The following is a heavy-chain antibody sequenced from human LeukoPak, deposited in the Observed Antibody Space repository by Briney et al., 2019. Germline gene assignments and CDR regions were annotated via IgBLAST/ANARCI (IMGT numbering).Heavy chain of an antibody. V-gene: IGHV1-69*13. D-gene: IGHD3-10*01. J-gene: IGHJ6*02. Sequence: SVKVSCKASGGTFSSYVISWVRQAPGQGLEWMGGIIPISGTLNYAQKFQGRLTITADEFTSTAHMELSSLRSEDTAVYYCARGATYSFYSGSDRISLPPNYYHYSGMDVWGQGTTVTVSS. CDR2: IIPISGTL. CDR1: GGTFSSYV. CDR3: ARGATYSFYSGSDRISLPPNYYHYSGMDV.